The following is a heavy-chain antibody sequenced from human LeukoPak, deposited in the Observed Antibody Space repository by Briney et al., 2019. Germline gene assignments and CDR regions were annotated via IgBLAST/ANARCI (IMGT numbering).Heavy chain of an antibody. Sequence: SETLSLTCSVSGDSITTFYWSWVRQAPGEGLECIGFIYINGDTSYNPSLKGRATLSLDTSRNQFPLRLTSVTAADTAVYYCAKTARTFSSWGPGILVTVSS. D-gene: IGHD1-7*01. CDR1: GDSITTFY. CDR2: IYINGDT. CDR3: AKTARTFSS. J-gene: IGHJ5*02. V-gene: IGHV4-4*09.